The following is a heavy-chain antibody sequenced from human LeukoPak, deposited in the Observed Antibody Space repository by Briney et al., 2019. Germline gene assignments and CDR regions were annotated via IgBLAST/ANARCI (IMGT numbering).Heavy chain of an antibody. Sequence: PGGSLRLSCVASGFTFSSYDMHWVRQATGKGLEWISAIDPAGNTWYSDSVKGRFTISKDTSKNTLYLQMNSLRAEDTAVYYCVAILVSGAIWQFDLWGRGTLVTVSS. J-gene: IGHJ2*01. CDR3: VAILVSGAIWQFDL. CDR1: GFTFSSYD. V-gene: IGHV3-13*01. CDR2: IDPAGNT. D-gene: IGHD2-2*02.